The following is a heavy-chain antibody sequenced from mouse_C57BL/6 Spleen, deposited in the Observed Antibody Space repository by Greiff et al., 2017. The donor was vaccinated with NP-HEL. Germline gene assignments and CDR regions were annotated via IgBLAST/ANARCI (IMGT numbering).Heavy chain of an antibody. V-gene: IGHV10-1*01. CDR2: IRSKSNNYAT. Sequence: EVQLVESGGGLVQPKGSLKLSCAASGFSFNTYAMNWVRQAPGKGLEWVARIRSKSNNYATYYADSVKDRFTISRDDSESMLYLQMNNLKTEDTAMYYCVRQDGTSYYYAMDYWGQGTSVTVSS. D-gene: IGHD1-3*01. CDR3: VRQDGTSYYYAMDY. CDR1: GFSFNTYA. J-gene: IGHJ4*01.